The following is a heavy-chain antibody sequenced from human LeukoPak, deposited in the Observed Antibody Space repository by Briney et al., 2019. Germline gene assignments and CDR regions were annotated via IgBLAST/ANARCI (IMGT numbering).Heavy chain of an antibody. CDR2: ISGSGGST. V-gene: IGHV3-23*01. CDR1: GFTFSGYA. J-gene: IGHJ4*02. Sequence: GGSLRLSCAASGFTFSGYAITWVRQAPWKGLEWVSAISGSGGSTYYADSVKGRFTISRDNSKNTLYLQMNSLRAEDTAVYYCAKTNSGSYLGGYYFDYWGQGTLVTVSS. CDR3: AKTNSGSYLGGYYFDY. D-gene: IGHD1-26*01.